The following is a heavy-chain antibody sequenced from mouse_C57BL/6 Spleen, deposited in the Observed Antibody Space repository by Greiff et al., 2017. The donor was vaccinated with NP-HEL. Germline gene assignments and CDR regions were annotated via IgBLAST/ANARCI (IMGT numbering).Heavy chain of an antibody. Sequence: VQLQQPGAELVKPGASVKLSCKASGYTFTSYWMHWVKQRPGRGLEWIGRIDPNSGGTKYNEKFKSKATLTVDKPSSTAYTQLSSLTSEDSAVYYCAREDYNWYFDVWGTGTTVTVSS. D-gene: IGHD2-4*01. V-gene: IGHV1-72*01. CDR2: IDPNSGGT. J-gene: IGHJ1*03. CDR1: GYTFTSYW. CDR3: AREDYNWYFDV.